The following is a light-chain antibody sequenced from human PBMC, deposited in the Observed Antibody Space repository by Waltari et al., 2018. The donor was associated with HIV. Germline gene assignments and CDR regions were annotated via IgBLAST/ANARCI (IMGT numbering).Light chain of an antibody. CDR3: QSYDSSLSGV. CDR1: SSNIGAHYD. CDR2: GNS. J-gene: IGLJ1*01. V-gene: IGLV1-40*01. Sequence: QSVLTQPPSVSGAPGQRVTISCTGSSSNIGAHYDVHWYQQLPGTAPKLLIYGNSNRPSGVPHRFSGSKSGTSASLAITGLQAEDEADYYCQSYDSSLSGVFGTGTKVTVL.